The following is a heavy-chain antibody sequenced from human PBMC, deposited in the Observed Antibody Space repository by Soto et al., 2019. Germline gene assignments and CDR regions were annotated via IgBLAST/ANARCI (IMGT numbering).Heavy chain of an antibody. CDR2: ISYDGSNK. J-gene: IGHJ4*02. CDR3: AKGGGYSGYGPNDY. Sequence: GGSLRLSCAASGFTFSSYGMHWVRQAPGKGLEWVAVISYDGSNKYYADSVKGRFTISRDNSKNTLYLQMNSLRAEDTAVYYCAKGGGYSGYGPNDYWGQGTLVTVSS. CDR1: GFTFSSYG. D-gene: IGHD5-12*01. V-gene: IGHV3-30*18.